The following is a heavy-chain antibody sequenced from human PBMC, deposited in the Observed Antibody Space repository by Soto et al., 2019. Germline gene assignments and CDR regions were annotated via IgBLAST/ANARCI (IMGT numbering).Heavy chain of an antibody. D-gene: IGHD3-10*01. CDR1: GFTFSTYA. V-gene: IGHV3-23*01. CDR3: AKVHGSGTYYNFPDY. CDR2: ISDSGGST. Sequence: GGSLRLSCAASGFTFSTYAMSWVRQAPGKGLEWVSTISDSGGSTYYAASVKGRFTISRDNSKNTLYLLMNSLSAEDTALYYCAKVHGSGTYYNFPDYWGQGTLVTVST. J-gene: IGHJ4*02.